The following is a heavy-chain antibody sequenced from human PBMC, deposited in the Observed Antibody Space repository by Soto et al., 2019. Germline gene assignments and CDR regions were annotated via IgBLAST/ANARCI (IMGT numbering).Heavy chain of an antibody. V-gene: IGHV4-59*02. CDR3: ARISTYNSFDF. D-gene: IGHD1-1*01. J-gene: IGHJ4*02. Sequence: PSETLSITCTVSVGSVSSHYWAGIRQSPGKGLEWIGFIFYSGTTSYNPSLKSRVTISVDRSKQQFSLRLTSMTAADTAVYYCARISTYNSFDFWGPGTLVTVSS. CDR1: VGSVSSHY. CDR2: IFYSGTT.